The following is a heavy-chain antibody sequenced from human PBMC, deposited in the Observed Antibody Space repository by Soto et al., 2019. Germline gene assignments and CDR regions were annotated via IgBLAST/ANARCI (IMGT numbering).Heavy chain of an antibody. J-gene: IGHJ6*02. D-gene: IGHD1-26*01. Sequence: QVQLQESGPGLVKPSGTLSLTCAVSGGSISSSYWWSCVRQPPGKGLEWIGEIYHSGSTNYNPSLSSRVTIPVDKSKNQFSLKLSSVTAADTAVYYCAGVSGSYYYGMDVWGQGTTVTVSS. V-gene: IGHV4-4*02. CDR2: IYHSGST. CDR1: GGSISSSYW. CDR3: AGVSGSYYYGMDV.